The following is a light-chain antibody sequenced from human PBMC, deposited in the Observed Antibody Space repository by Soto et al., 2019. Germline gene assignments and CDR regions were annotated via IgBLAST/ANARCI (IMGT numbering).Light chain of an antibody. CDR2: DVS. CDR1: SSDVGAYNS. Sequence: QSALTQPASVSGSPGQSITISCTGTSSDVGAYNSVSWYQQHPGKAPKLIIYDVSTRPSGISDRFSGSKSGNTASLTSSGLQAEDESDYYCSSYTTSGTYVFGTGTKVTVL. CDR3: SSYTTSGTYV. V-gene: IGLV2-14*01. J-gene: IGLJ1*01.